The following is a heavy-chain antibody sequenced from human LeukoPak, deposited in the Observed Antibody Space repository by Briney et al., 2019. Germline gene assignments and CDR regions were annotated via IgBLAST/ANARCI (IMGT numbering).Heavy chain of an antibody. D-gene: IGHD6-13*01. J-gene: IGHJ4*02. Sequence: GGSLRLSCAASGFTLSSYWMHWVRQAPGKGLVWVSRINSAGSSTTYADSVKGRFTISRDNARNTLYLQMNSLRAEDTGVYYCARIASHSSSWYDGGYWGQGTLVTVSS. CDR2: INSAGSST. CDR1: GFTLSSYW. V-gene: IGHV3-74*01. CDR3: ARIASHSSSWYDGGY.